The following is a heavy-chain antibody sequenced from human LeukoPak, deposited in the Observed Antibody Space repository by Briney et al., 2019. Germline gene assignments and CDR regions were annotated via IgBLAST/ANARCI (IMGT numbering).Heavy chain of an antibody. CDR1: GGTFSSYA. V-gene: IGHV1-69*01. D-gene: IGHD3-9*01. CDR2: IIPIFGTA. CDR3: TIPNYDILTGYYTGYFDY. Sequence: ASVKVSCKASGGTFSSYAISWVRQAPGQGLEWMGGIIPIFGTANYAQKFQGRVTITADESTSTAYMELSSLRSEDTAVYYCTIPNYDILTGYYTGYFDYWGQGTLVTVSS. J-gene: IGHJ4*02.